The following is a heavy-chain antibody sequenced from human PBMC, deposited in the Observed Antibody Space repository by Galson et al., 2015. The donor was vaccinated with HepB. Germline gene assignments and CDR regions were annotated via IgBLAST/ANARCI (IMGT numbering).Heavy chain of an antibody. D-gene: IGHD4-11*01. J-gene: IGHJ4*02. CDR1: GFTFSSYA. V-gene: IGHV3-30-3*01. CDR3: ARGQRYSNYGGVDY. CDR2: ISYDGSNK. Sequence: SLRLSCAASGFTFSSYAMHWVRQAPGKGLEWVAVISYDGSNKYYADSVKGRFTISRDNSKNTLYLQMNSLRAEDTAVYYCARGQRYSNYGGVDYWGQGTLVTVAS.